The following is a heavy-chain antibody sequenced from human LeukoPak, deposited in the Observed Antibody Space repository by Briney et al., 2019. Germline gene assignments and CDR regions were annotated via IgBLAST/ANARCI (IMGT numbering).Heavy chain of an antibody. CDR1: GFTLSNYG. V-gene: IGHV3-23*01. D-gene: IGHD3-10*01. CDR2: ISGSGGST. J-gene: IGHJ4*02. CDR3: ARRGVVIPVILVGFHKEAYYFDS. Sequence: PGGSLRLSCAVSGFTLSNYGMSWVRQAPGKGLERVAGISGSGGSTNYADSVKGRFTICRDNLTNTLYLQMTSLRAEDTAVYFCARRGVVIPVILVGFHKEAYYFDSWGPGALVTVSS.